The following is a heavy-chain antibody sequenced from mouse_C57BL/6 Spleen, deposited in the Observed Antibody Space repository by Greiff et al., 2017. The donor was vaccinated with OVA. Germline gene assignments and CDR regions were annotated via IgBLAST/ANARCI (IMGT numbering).Heavy chain of an antibody. CDR2: ISSGSSSL. D-gene: IGHD4-1*01. V-gene: IGHV5-17*01. CDR1: GFTFSDYG. Sequence: DVQLVESGGGLVKPGGSLKLSCAASGFTFSDYGMHWVRQAPEKGLEWVAYISSGSSSLYYADTVKGRFTISRDNAKNTLFLQMTSLRSEETAMYYCARHNWDYWGQGTTLTVSS. J-gene: IGHJ2*01. CDR3: ARHNWDY.